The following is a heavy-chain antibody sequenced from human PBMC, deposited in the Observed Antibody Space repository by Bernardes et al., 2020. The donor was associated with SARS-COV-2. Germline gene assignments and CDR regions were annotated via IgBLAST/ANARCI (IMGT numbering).Heavy chain of an antibody. J-gene: IGHJ6*02. Sequence: ASVKVSCKASGYTFTSYGISWVRQAPGQGLEWMGWISAYNGNTNYAQKLQGRVTMTTDTSTSTAYMELRSLRSDDTAVYYCAREGSRSIAVAVILKYYYYGMDVWGQGTTVTVSS. CDR2: ISAYNGNT. CDR3: AREGSRSIAVAVILKYYYYGMDV. D-gene: IGHD6-19*01. CDR1: GYTFTSYG. V-gene: IGHV1-18*01.